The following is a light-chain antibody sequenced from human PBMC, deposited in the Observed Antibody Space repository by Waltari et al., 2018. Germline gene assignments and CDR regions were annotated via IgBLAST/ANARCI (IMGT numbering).Light chain of an antibody. CDR1: QSFGSW. CDR3: QQHNGY. V-gene: IGKV1-5*01. Sequence: DIQMTQSPSTLSASVGDRVTITCRASQSFGSWLAWYQQKPGKAPKVLISDVSNLESGVQSRFSCSGSGTEFTLTISSLQPDDFATYYCQQHNGYFGGGTKVEIK. J-gene: IGKJ4*01. CDR2: DVS.